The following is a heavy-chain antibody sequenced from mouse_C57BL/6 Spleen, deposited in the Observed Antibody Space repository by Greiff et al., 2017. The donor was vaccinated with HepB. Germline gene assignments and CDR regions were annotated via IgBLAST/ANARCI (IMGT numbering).Heavy chain of an antibody. D-gene: IGHD1-1*01. V-gene: IGHV14-4*01. Sequence: VQLKQSGAELVRPGASVKLSCTASGFNIKDDYMHWVKQRPEQGLEWIGWIDPENGDTEYASKFQGKATITADTSSHTAYLQLSSLTSEDTAVYYCTTNYYGSRSYWYFDVWGTGTTVTVSS. CDR2: IDPENGDT. J-gene: IGHJ1*03. CDR3: TTNYYGSRSYWYFDV. CDR1: GFNIKDDY.